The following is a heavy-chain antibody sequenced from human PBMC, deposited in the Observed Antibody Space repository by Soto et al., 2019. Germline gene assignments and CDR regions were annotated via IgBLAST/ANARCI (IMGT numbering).Heavy chain of an antibody. V-gene: IGHV3-74*01. D-gene: IGHD5-12*01. CDR2: INGAGSST. J-gene: IGHJ4*02. CDR1: GFTFSSYW. Sequence: PGGSLRLSCAASGFTFSSYWMHWVRQAPGKGLVWVSGINGAGSSTKYADSVKGRFTISRDNANNTLYLQMNSLRAEDTAVYYCARDRLGNGYNPYFDYWGQGTLVTVPS. CDR3: ARDRLGNGYNPYFDY.